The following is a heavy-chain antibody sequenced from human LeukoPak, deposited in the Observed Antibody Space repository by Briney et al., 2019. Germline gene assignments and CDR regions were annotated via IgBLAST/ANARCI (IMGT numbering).Heavy chain of an antibody. V-gene: IGHV4-38-2*01. CDR1: GDSVSSYY. Sequence: SETLTLTCAVSGDSVSSYYWTWVRQPPGKGLEWIGTIYHSGSTYYNPSLKSRVTISVDTSKNQLCAKLSYVTAVDTAVYYCARSPGSGSYMFDYWGQGTLVTVSS. D-gene: IGHD3-10*01. CDR3: ARSPGSGSYMFDY. CDR2: IYHSGST. J-gene: IGHJ4*02.